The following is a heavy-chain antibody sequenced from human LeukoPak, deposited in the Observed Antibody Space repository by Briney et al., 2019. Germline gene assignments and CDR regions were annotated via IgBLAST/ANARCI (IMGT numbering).Heavy chain of an antibody. Sequence: ASVTVSCKASGYTFTSYDISWVRQATGQGLEWMGWMNPESGDTGYAQTFQGRVTLTRDTSISTAYMELSSLRSEDTAVYYCARGREDYYGSGSYPCLGYWGQGTLVTVSS. D-gene: IGHD3-10*01. CDR1: GYTFTSYD. V-gene: IGHV1-8*01. CDR2: MNPESGDT. J-gene: IGHJ4*02. CDR3: ARGREDYYGSGSYPCLGY.